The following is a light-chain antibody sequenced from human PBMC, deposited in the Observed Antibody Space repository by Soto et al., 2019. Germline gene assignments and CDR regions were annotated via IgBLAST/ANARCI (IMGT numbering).Light chain of an antibody. CDR3: CSFTGSFYV. J-gene: IGLJ1*01. CDR1: SRDVDAYDF. CDR2: EVS. Sequence: QSVLTQPRSVSGSPGQSVAISCTGTSRDVDAYDFVSWYQHHPGKAPKLIISEVSKRPSGVSYRFSGSKSGNTASLTISGLQAEDEADYFCCSFTGSFYVFGTGTKVTVL. V-gene: IGLV2-11*01.